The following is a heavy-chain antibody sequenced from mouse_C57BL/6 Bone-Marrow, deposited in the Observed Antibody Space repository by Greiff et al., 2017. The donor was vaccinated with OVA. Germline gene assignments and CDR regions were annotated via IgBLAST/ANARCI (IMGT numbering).Heavy chain of an antibody. CDR3: AIITTVVARGFAY. CDR2: INPSSGYT. V-gene: IGHV1-4*01. Sequence: VQLQQSGADLARPGASVKMSCKASGYTFTSYTMHWVKQRPGQGLEWIGYINPSSGYTKYNQKFKDKATLTADKSSSTAYMQLSSLTSEDSAVYYCAIITTVVARGFAYWGQGTLVTVSA. CDR1: GYTFTSYT. D-gene: IGHD1-1*01. J-gene: IGHJ3*01.